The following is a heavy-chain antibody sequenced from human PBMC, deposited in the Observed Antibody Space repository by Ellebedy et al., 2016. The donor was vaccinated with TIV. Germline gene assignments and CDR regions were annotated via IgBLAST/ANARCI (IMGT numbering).Heavy chain of an antibody. CDR1: GFTFSSYA. CDR3: ASPHEERYCSGGSCYSLDY. Sequence: PGGSLRLSCAASGFTFSSYAMSWVRQAPGKGLEWVSAISDSGGSTFYADSVKGRFTISRDNSKNTLYLQMNSLRAEDTAVYYCASPHEERYCSGGSCYSLDYWGQGTLVTVSS. J-gene: IGHJ4*02. D-gene: IGHD2-15*01. CDR2: ISDSGGST. V-gene: IGHV3-23*01.